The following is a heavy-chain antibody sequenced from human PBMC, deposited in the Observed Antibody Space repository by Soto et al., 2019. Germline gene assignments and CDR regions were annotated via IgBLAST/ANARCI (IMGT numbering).Heavy chain of an antibody. CDR3: ARIRSYYSYCIGV. D-gene: IGHD3-16*01. CDR1: EGNFIDYC. Sequence: AVYEGNFIDYCWRRILKPTGKGLEWIGEINHSGSTNYNPSLKSRVTISVDTSKNQFSLKLSSVTAADTAVYYCARIRSYYSYCIGVSGKGTTVTVSS. J-gene: IGHJ6*03. CDR2: INHSGST. V-gene: IGHV4-34*01.